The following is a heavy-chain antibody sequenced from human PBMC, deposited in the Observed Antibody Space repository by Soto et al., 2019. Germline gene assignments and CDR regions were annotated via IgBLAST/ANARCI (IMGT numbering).Heavy chain of an antibody. CDR3: AKSVGHLWSGYPSDY. V-gene: IGHV3-23*01. CDR2: ISGSGGST. CDR1: GLTFSIYA. J-gene: IGHJ4*02. Sequence: GGSLRLSCAASGLTFSIYAMSWVRQAPGKGLEWVSIISGSGGSTYYADSVKGRFTIFRDNSKNTLYLQMNSLRAEDTAVYYCAKSVGHLWSGYPSDYWGQGTLVTVSS. D-gene: IGHD3-3*02.